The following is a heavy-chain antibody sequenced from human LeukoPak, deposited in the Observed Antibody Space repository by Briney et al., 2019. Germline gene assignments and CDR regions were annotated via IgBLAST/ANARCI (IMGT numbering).Heavy chain of an antibody. J-gene: IGHJ6*03. CDR3: ARAVGGANYYYYYMDV. V-gene: IGHV1-8*01. CDR2: MNPNSGNT. D-gene: IGHD3-16*01. CDR1: GYTFTSYD. Sequence: ASLKVSCKASGYTFTSYDINWVRQATGQGLEWMGWMNPNSGNTGYAQKFQGRVTMTRNTSISTAYMELSSLRSEDTAVYYCARAVGGANYYYYYMDVWGKGTTVTVSS.